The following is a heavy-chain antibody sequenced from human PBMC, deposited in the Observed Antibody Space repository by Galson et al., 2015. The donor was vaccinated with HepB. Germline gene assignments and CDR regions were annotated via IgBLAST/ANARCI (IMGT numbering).Heavy chain of an antibody. CDR3: ARDLTGPHYYGMDV. CDR1: GYTFTSYG. Sequence: SCKASGYTFTSYGISWVRQAPGQGLEWMGRIIPILGIANYAQKFQGRVTITADKSTSTAYMELSSLRSEDTAVYYCARDLTGPHYYGMDVWGQGTTVTASS. V-gene: IGHV1-69*04. D-gene: IGHD3-9*01. J-gene: IGHJ6*02. CDR2: IIPILGIA.